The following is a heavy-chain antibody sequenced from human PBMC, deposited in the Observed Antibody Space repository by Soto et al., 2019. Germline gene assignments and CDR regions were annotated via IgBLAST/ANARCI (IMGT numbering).Heavy chain of an antibody. CDR2: IYTGGST. V-gene: IGHV3-53*01. Sequence: GGSLRLSCAASGFSVTTNYISWVRQAPGKGLEWLSVIYTGGSTSYADFVKGRFTISRDISKNTISLQMHSLRGEDTAVYYCATAVVPSSVYFQYWGQGTLVTVS. J-gene: IGHJ1*01. CDR1: GFSVTTNY. D-gene: IGHD6-6*01. CDR3: ATAVVPSSVYFQY.